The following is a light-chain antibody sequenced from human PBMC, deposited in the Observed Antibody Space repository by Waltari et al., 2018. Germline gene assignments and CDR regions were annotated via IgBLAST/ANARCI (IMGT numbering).Light chain of an antibody. J-gene: IGKJ2*01. CDR1: QTVLDSSNNKNY. CDR3: QQYYTIPYT. V-gene: IGKV4-1*01. Sequence: DIVMNQSPDSLAVSLGDRATINCRSSQTVLDSSNNKNYVAWYQQKPGQPPKLLFYWASTRESGVPDRVSGSESGTEFTLTVSSLQPEDVAVYYCQQYYTIPYTFGQGTKLEI. CDR2: WAS.